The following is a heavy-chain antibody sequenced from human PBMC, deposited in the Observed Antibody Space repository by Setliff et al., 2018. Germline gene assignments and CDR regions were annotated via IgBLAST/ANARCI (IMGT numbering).Heavy chain of an antibody. CDR1: GFTFSNSA. D-gene: IGHD6-13*01. CDR2: ISGSGGST. Sequence: GSLRLSCAASGFTFSNSAMSWVRQAPGKGLEWVSGISGSGGSTFYADSVKGRFTISRDNSNNTLFLQMNSLRAEDTAMYYCAKDDLGFAAAGTNVVFNYWGQGTLVTVSS. V-gene: IGHV3-23*01. J-gene: IGHJ4*02. CDR3: AKDDLGFAAAGTNVVFNY.